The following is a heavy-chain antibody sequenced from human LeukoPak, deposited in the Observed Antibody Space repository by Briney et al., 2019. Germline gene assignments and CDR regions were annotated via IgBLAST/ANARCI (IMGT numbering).Heavy chain of an antibody. D-gene: IGHD4-17*01. CDR3: AKGQRDGDYVG. CDR2: ISGSGGST. CDR1: GFTFSSYA. V-gene: IGHV3-23*01. J-gene: IGHJ4*02. Sequence: GGSLRLSCAASGFTFSSYAMSWVRQAPGKGLEWVSAISGSGGSTYYADSVKGRFTISRDNSKNTLYLQMNRLRAEDTAVYYCAKGQRDGDYVGWGQGTLVTVSS.